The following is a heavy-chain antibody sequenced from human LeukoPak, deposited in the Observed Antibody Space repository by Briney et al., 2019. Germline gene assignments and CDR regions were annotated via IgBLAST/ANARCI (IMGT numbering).Heavy chain of an antibody. Sequence: SETLSLTCAVYGGSFSRYYWSWIRQPPGKGLEWIGEINHSGSTNYNPSLKSRVTISVDTSKNQFSLKLSSVTAADTAVYYCARGRRIFGVVIDYWGQGTLVTVSS. D-gene: IGHD3-3*01. CDR2: INHSGST. J-gene: IGHJ4*02. V-gene: IGHV4-34*01. CDR3: ARGRRIFGVVIDY. CDR1: GGSFSRYY.